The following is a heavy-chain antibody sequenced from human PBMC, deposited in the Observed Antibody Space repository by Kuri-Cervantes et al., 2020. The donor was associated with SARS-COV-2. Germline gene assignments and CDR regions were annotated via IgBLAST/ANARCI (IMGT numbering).Heavy chain of an antibody. D-gene: IGHD3-3*01. CDR1: GDSISRDY. Sequence: SETLSLTCTVSGDSISRDYWTRIRQPPGKGLEWIGYIYFSGTTHYNPSLKSRVTILVDTSKNQFSLKVRSVTAADAAVYYCARVRRVRFLEWLIDYWGQGTLVTVSS. J-gene: IGHJ4*02. CDR3: ARVRRVRFLEWLIDY. V-gene: IGHV4-59*13. CDR2: IYFSGTT.